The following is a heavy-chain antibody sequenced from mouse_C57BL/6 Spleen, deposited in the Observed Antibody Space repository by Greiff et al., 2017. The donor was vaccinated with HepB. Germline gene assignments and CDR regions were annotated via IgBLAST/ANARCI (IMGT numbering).Heavy chain of an antibody. Sequence: QVQLQQSGPELVKPGASVKISCKASGYSFTSYYIHWVKQRPGQGLEWIGWIYPGSGNTKYNEKFKGKATLTADTSSSTAYMQLSSLTSEDSAVYYCARSGDSHYFDYWGQGTTLTVSS. CDR3: ARSGDSHYFDY. V-gene: IGHV1-66*01. CDR2: IYPGSGNT. CDR1: GYSFTSYY. J-gene: IGHJ2*01.